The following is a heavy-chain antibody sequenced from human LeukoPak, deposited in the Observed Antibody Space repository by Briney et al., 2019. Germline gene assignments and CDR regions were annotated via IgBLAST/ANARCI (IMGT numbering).Heavy chain of an antibody. CDR2: IYYSGSA. D-gene: IGHD3-3*01. J-gene: IGHJ4*02. CDR1: GGSITSYY. Sequence: SETLSLTCTVSGGSITSYYWSWIRQPPGQGLEWIGYIYYSGSANYNPSLKSRLTISVDTSKNQFPLKLSSVTAADTAVYYCARGRYWSDYYYFDYWGQGTLVTVSS. CDR3: ARGRYWSDYYYFDY. V-gene: IGHV4-59*01.